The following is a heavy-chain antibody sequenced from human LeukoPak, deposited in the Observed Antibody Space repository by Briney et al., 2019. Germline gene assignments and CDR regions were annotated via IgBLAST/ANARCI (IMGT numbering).Heavy chain of an antibody. Sequence: GGSLRLSCAASGFTFSSYSMNWVRQAPGKGLEWVSSISSSSSYIYYADSVKGRFTISRDNAKNSLYLQMNSLRAEDTAVYYCARDLDYDILTATKWFDPWGQGTLVTVSS. V-gene: IGHV3-21*01. J-gene: IGHJ5*02. CDR1: GFTFSSYS. CDR2: ISSSSSYI. CDR3: ARDLDYDILTATKWFDP. D-gene: IGHD3-9*01.